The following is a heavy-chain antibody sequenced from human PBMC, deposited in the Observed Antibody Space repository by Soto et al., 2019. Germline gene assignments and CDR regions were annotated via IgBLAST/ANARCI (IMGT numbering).Heavy chain of an antibody. J-gene: IGHJ3*01. CDR3: TSERPLG. CDR2: IKSKTDGGTT. Sequence: GGSLRLSCSASGFVFNNAWMNWVRQAPGKGLEWVGRIKSKTDGGTTDFEASVKDRFSISRDDSKNTLYLQINSLKTEDTAVYYCTSERPLGWGQGTMVTVSS. CDR1: GFVFNNAW. V-gene: IGHV3-15*07.